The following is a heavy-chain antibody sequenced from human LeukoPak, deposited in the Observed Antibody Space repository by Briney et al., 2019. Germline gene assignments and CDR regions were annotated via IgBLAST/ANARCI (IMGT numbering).Heavy chain of an antibody. CDR3: ARHFTCSSTSCPYYFDY. D-gene: IGHD2-2*01. V-gene: IGHV4-34*01. J-gene: IGHJ4*02. CDR1: GGSFSGYY. CDR2: VNHSGST. Sequence: SETLSLTCAVYGGSFSGYYWSWIRQPPGKGLEWIGEVNHSGSTNYNPSLKSRVTISVDTSKNQFSLKLSSVTAADTAVYYCARHFTCSSTSCPYYFDYWGQGTLVTVSS.